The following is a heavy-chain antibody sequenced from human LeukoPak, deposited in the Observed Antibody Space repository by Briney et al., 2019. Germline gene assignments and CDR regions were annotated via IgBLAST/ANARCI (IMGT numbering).Heavy chain of an antibody. D-gene: IGHD5-24*01. V-gene: IGHV1-2*02. Sequence: GASVRVSCKASGYTFTNYAMHWVRQAPGQGLEWMGWITPGGGTNYPQNFQGRVAITWDTSITTAYMDLSRLTPDDTAVYYCARDRYGDGFAHFDYWGQGVLVTVSS. J-gene: IGHJ4*02. CDR2: ITPGGGT. CDR1: GYTFTNYA. CDR3: ARDRYGDGFAHFDY.